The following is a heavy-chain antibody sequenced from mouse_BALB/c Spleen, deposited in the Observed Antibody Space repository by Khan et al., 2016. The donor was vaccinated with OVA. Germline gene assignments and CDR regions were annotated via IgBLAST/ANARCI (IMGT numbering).Heavy chain of an antibody. CDR3: NAFPCYYGRDWFAY. Sequence: VQLKQSGAELVRSGASVKLSCTASGFNIKDYNMHWVKQRPEQGLEWIGWIDPENGDTEYAPKFQGKATMTADTYSNTAYLQFSSLTSEDPADYYGNAFPCYYGRDWFAYWGHGTLVTVAA. CDR2: IDPENGDT. D-gene: IGHD1-1*01. J-gene: IGHJ3*01. V-gene: IGHV14-4*02. CDR1: GFNIKDYN.